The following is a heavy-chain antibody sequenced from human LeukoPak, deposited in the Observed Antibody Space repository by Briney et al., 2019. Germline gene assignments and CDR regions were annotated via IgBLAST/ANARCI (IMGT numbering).Heavy chain of an antibody. Sequence: ASVKVSCKASGYTFTGYYMHWVRQAPGQGLEWMGWISAYNGNTNYAQKLQGRVTMTTDTSTSTAYMELRSLRSDDTAVYYCARYDGSYYLPDYWGQGTLVTVSS. CDR1: GYTFTGYY. CDR2: ISAYNGNT. D-gene: IGHD1-26*01. J-gene: IGHJ4*02. V-gene: IGHV1-18*04. CDR3: ARYDGSYYLPDY.